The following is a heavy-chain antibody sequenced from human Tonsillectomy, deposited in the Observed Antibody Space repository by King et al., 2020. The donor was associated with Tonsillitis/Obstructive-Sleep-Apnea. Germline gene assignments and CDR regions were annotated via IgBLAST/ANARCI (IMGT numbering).Heavy chain of an antibody. V-gene: IGHV3-23*04. CDR3: AKPATELELLRDFDS. D-gene: IGHD1-7*01. CDR1: GVTFISVA. CDR2: ISNSGVSA. J-gene: IGHJ4*02. Sequence: VQLVESGGGLVQPGGSLRLSCAASGVTFISVAMSWFRQSPGQGLEWVSTISNSGVSASYADSGKGRFTIHRDNAKNTLYLQMNSLSAEDTAVYYCAKPATELELLRDFDSWGQGTLVTVSS.